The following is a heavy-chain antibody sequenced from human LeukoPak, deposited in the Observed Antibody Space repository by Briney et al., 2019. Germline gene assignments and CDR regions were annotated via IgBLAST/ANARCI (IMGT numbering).Heavy chain of an antibody. Sequence: XYSGRTNYTPSLKSRVTISVDTSKNQFSLKLSSVTAADTAVYYCARGPSLGCSGGSCYLHLDPWGQGTLVTVSS. V-gene: IGHV4-59*09. CDR2: XYSGRT. J-gene: IGHJ5*02. CDR3: ARGPSLGCSGGSCYLHLDP. D-gene: IGHD2-15*01.